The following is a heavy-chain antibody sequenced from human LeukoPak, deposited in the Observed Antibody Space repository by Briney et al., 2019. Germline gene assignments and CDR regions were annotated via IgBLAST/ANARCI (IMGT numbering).Heavy chain of an antibody. Sequence: GPSLKISCKGSGYSFTTYWIAWVRQMPGTGLEWMGIISPDDSDIRYSPSFQGHVTISADKSISTAYLQWSSLQASDTAMYYCARHEGSGSYYSYWGQGTLVTVSS. CDR2: ISPDDSDI. CDR3: ARHEGSGSYYSY. D-gene: IGHD1-26*01. V-gene: IGHV5-51*01. CDR1: GYSFTTYW. J-gene: IGHJ4*02.